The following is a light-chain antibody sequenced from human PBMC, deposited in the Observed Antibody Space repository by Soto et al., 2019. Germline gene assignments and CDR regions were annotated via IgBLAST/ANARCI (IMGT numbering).Light chain of an antibody. CDR3: QQYDRSPRT. CDR2: GAS. Sequence: EIVLTQSPGTLSLSPGERATLSCRASQSVSNNYLTWYQQKPGQAPRLLIYGASSRATGIPDRFSASGSGTDFTLTISRLEPEDFAVYYCQQYDRSPRTFGHGTKVEIK. J-gene: IGKJ1*01. CDR1: QSVSNNY. V-gene: IGKV3-20*01.